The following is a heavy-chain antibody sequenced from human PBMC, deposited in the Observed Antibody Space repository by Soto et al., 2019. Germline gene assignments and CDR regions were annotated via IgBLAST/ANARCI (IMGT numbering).Heavy chain of an antibody. CDR3: ARDSSRIVVVPAAIDY. D-gene: IGHD2-2*01. CDR2: INHSGST. J-gene: IGHJ4*02. CDR1: GGSFSGYY. V-gene: IGHV4-34*01. Sequence: PSETLSLTCAVYGGSFSGYYWSWIRQPPGKGLEWIGEINHSGSTNYNPSLKSRVTISVDTSKNQFSLKLSSVTAADTAVYYCARDSSRIVVVPAAIDYWGQGTLVTXSS.